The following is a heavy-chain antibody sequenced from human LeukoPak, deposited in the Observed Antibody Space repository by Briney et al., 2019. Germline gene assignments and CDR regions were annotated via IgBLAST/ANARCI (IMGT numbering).Heavy chain of an antibody. J-gene: IGHJ4*02. V-gene: IGHV4-59*10. D-gene: IGHD3-16*02. Sequence: SETLSLTCAVYGGSFSSYYWSWIRQPAGKGLEWIGRIYTSGSTNYNPSLKSRVTMSVDTSKNQFSLKLSSVTAADTAVYYCARVATYYDYVWGSYRYYFDYWGQGTLVTVSS. CDR3: ARVATYYDYVWGSYRYYFDY. CDR2: IYTSGST. CDR1: GGSFSSYY.